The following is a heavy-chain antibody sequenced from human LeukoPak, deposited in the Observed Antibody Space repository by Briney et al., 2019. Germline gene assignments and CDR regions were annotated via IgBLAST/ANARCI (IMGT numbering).Heavy chain of an antibody. V-gene: IGHV4-34*01. D-gene: IGHD1-26*01. J-gene: IGHJ6*02. Sequence: PSETLSLTCALYGGSFSGYYWSWIRQPPGKGLEWIGEINHSVSTNYNPSLKSRVTISVDTSKNQFSLKLSSVTAADTAVYYCASRGGAGPGYYYYGMDVWGQGTTVTVSS. CDR2: INHSVST. CDR1: GGSFSGYY. CDR3: ASRGGAGPGYYYYGMDV.